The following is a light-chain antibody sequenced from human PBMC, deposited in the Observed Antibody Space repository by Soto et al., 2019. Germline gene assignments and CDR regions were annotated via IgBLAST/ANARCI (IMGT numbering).Light chain of an antibody. V-gene: IGKV1-5*01. CDR3: QHYDIYGRLT. J-gene: IGKJ3*01. CDR1: QTINNL. Sequence: DIQMTQSPSTLSASVGDTVTISCRTSQTINNLLAWYQKKPGKAPGPLIFDASTVNPGVPSRFSGSGSGTDFTPTISDLQPDDFATYYCQHYDIYGRLTFGPGTTVDIK. CDR2: DAS.